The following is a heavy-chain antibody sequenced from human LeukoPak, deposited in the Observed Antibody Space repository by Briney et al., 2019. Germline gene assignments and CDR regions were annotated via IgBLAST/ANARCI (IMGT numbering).Heavy chain of an antibody. V-gene: IGHV1-8*01. D-gene: IGHD1-1*01. CDR3: ARVWNVPSDAFDI. J-gene: IGHJ3*02. Sequence: ASVKVSCKASGYTFTSYDINWVRQATGQGLEWMGWMNPNSGNTGYAQKLQGRVTMTRDMSTSTVYMELSSLRSEDTAVYYCARVWNVPSDAFDIWGQGTMVTVSS. CDR2: MNPNSGNT. CDR1: GYTFTSYD.